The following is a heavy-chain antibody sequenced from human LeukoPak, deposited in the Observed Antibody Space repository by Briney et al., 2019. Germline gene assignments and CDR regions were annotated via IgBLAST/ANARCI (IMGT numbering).Heavy chain of an antibody. CDR1: GFTFSVYG. V-gene: IGHV3-48*04. CDR3: ARRGSGTTGDY. D-gene: IGHD1-1*01. CDR2: ISSSSNSI. J-gene: IGHJ4*02. Sequence: PGGSLRLSCASSGFTFSVYGMNWVRQAPGKGLEWVSYISSSSNSIYYADSVKARFTISRDNDKSSLYLQMNSLRAEDTAVYYCARRGSGTTGDYWGQGTLVTVSS.